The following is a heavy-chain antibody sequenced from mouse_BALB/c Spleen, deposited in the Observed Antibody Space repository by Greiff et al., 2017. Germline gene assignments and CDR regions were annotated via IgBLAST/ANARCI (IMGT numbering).Heavy chain of an antibody. V-gene: IGHV1-69*02. CDR2: IDPSDSYT. CDR1: GYTFTSYW. CDR3: ARSDPTWFAY. Sequence: QVQLQQPGAELVKPGASVKLSCKASGYTFTSYWMHWVKQRPGQGLEWIGEIDPSDSYTNYNQKFKGKATLTVDKSSSTAYMQLSSLTSEDSAVYYCARSDPTWFAYWGQGTLVTVSA. J-gene: IGHJ3*01.